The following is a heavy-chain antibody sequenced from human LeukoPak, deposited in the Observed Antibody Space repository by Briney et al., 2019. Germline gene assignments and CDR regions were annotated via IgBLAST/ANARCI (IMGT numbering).Heavy chain of an antibody. Sequence: ASVKVSCKASGYTFTGYYMHWVRQAPGQGLEWMGWINPNSGGTNYAQKFQGRVTMTRDTSISTAYMELSRLRSDDTAVYYCARWGHRGSLSGGSQRHYYYYYMDVWGKGTTVTVSS. V-gene: IGHV1-2*02. CDR3: ARWGHRGSLSGGSQRHYYYYYMDV. CDR1: GYTFTGYY. CDR2: INPNSGGT. J-gene: IGHJ6*03. D-gene: IGHD2-15*01.